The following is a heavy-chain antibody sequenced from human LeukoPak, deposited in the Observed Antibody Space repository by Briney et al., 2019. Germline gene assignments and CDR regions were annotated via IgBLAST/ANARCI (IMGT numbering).Heavy chain of an antibody. V-gene: IGHV3-74*01. J-gene: IGHJ4*02. Sequence: GGSLRLSCVASGFSFDEYWMNWVRQPLGKGPVAISRINSDGTRTIYADAVRGRFIISRDNTKNSLYLQMNGLRAEDTAVYYCARTRSSGYLTFDYWGQGILVTVSS. CDR2: INSDGTRT. CDR1: GFSFDEYW. CDR3: ARTRSSGYLTFDY. D-gene: IGHD3-22*01.